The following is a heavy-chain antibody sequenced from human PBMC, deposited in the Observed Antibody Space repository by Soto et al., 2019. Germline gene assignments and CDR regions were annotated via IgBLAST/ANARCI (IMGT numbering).Heavy chain of an antibody. CDR1: GFTFSNAC. Sequence: PGGSLRLSCAASGFTFSNACMNWVRQAPGKGLEWVGRIKSKTDGGTTDYAAPVKGRFTISRDDSKNTLYLQMNSLKTEDTAVYYCTTDPYYYDSSGYQAFDYWGQGTLVTVSS. V-gene: IGHV3-15*07. J-gene: IGHJ4*02. CDR3: TTDPYYYDSSGYQAFDY. CDR2: IKSKTDGGTT. D-gene: IGHD3-22*01.